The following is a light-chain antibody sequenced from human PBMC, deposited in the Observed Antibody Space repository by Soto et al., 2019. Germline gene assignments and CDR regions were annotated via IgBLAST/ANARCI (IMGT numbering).Light chain of an antibody. J-gene: IGLJ1*01. Sequence: QSALTQLRSVSGSPGQSVTISCTGTSSDVGGYNYVSWYQHHPGKAPKLMIYDVTKRPSGVRDRFSASKSGNTASLTISGLQAEDEADYYCCSYAGSYTYDFGTGTKVTIL. CDR3: CSYAGSYTYD. CDR1: SSDVGGYNY. CDR2: DVT. V-gene: IGLV2-11*01.